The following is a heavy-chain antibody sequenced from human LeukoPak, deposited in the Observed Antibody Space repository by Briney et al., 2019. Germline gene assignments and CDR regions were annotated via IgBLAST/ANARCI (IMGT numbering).Heavy chain of an antibody. D-gene: IGHD3-22*01. V-gene: IGHV3-23*01. Sequence: GGSLRLSCAASRFTFSSYAMSWVRQAPGKGLEWVAGISSSGVSTYYADSVKGRFTISRDNSKNTLYLQMNSLRADDTAEYFCANLVYHYDSMSWGQGTLVTVSS. CDR3: ANLVYHYDSMS. CDR1: RFTFSSYA. J-gene: IGHJ5*02. CDR2: ISSSGVST.